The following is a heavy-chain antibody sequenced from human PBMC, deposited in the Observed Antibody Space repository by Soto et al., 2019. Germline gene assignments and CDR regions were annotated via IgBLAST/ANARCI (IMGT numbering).Heavy chain of an antibody. D-gene: IGHD2-15*01. CDR2: IYYSGST. J-gene: IGHJ5*02. CDR3: ASGGYCRGGSCYSGLNFFAP. V-gene: IGHV4-59*08. CDR1: GGSISSYY. Sequence: QVQLQESGPGLVKPSETLSLTCTVSGGSISSYYWSWIRQPPGKGLEWIGYIYYSGSTNYNPSLKSRVTISVDTSKNQFSLKLSSVTAADTAVYYCASGGYCRGGSCYSGLNFFAPWGQGTLVTVSS.